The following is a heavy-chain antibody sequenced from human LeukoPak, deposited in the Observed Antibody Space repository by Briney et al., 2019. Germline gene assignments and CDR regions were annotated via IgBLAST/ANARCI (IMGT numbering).Heavy chain of an antibody. V-gene: IGHV3-30*02. Sequence: QPGGSLRLSCAASGFTFSSYGMHWVRQAPGKGLEWVAFIRYDGSNKYYADSVKGRFTISRDNSKNTLYLQMNSLRAEDTAVYYCAKPIVVVPAGNYFDYWGQGPLVTVSS. D-gene: IGHD2-2*01. J-gene: IGHJ4*02. CDR1: GFTFSSYG. CDR3: AKPIVVVPAGNYFDY. CDR2: IRYDGSNK.